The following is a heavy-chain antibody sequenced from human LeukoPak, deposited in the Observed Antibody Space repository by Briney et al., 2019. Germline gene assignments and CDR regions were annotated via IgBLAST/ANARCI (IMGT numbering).Heavy chain of an antibody. Sequence: GASVKVSCTASGGTFSSYAISWVRQAPGQGLEWMGGIIPIFGTANYAQKFQGRVTVTADESTSTAYMELGSLRSEDTAVYYCASASTTLGYYYGSGSLGDAFDIWGQGTMVTVSS. CDR3: ASASTTLGYYYGSGSLGDAFDI. CDR2: IIPIFGTA. CDR1: GGTFSSYA. V-gene: IGHV1-69*13. J-gene: IGHJ3*02. D-gene: IGHD3-10*01.